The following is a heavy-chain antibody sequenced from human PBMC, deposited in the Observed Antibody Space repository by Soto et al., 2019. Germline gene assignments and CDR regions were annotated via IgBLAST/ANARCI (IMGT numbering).Heavy chain of an antibody. D-gene: IGHD5-18*01. CDR3: AMESVDTAPIEAFDY. CDR2: ISYDGSNK. CDR1: GFTFSSYG. Sequence: QVQLVESGGGVVQPGRSLRLSCAASGFTFSSYGMHWVRQAPGKGLEWVAVISYDGSNKYYADSVKGRFTISRDNSKNTLYLQMNSLRAEDTAVYYRAMESVDTAPIEAFDYWGQGTLVTVSS. V-gene: IGHV3-30*03. J-gene: IGHJ4*02.